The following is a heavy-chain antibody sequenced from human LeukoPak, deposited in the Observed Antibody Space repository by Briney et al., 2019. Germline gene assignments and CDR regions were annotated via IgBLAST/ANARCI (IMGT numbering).Heavy chain of an antibody. Sequence: PSETLSLTCSVSGGSTTSYYWNWVRQFPGKRLEWIGYIYHTGSTNYNPSLKSRVTISVDTSKNQFSLKLSSVTAADTAVYYCARDFLHYYDSSGYQAAFDPWGQGTLVTVSS. CDR1: GGSTTSYY. CDR2: IYHTGST. D-gene: IGHD3-22*01. CDR3: ARDFLHYYDSSGYQAAFDP. J-gene: IGHJ5*02. V-gene: IGHV4-59*01.